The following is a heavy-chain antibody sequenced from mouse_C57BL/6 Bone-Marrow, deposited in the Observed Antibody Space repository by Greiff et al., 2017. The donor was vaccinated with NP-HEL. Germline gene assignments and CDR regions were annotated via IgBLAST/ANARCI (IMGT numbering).Heavy chain of an antibody. J-gene: IGHJ4*01. CDR1: GYTFTDYN. CDR3: ASSPPPGYAMDY. Sequence: EVQLQQSGPELVKPGASVKIPCKASGYTFTDYNMDWVKQSHGKSLEWIGDINPNNGGTIYNQKFKGKATLTVDKSSSTAYMELRSLTSEDTGVYYCASSPPPGYAMDYWGQGTSVTVSS. CDR2: INPNNGGT. V-gene: IGHV1-18*01.